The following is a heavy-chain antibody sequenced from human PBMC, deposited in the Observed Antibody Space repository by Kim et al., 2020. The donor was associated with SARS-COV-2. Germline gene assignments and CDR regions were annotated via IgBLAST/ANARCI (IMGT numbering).Heavy chain of an antibody. CDR1: GGSFSGYY. CDR2: INHSGST. Sequence: SETLSLTCAVYGGSFSGYYWSWIRQPPGKGLEWIGEINHSGSTNYNPSLKSRVTISVDTSKNHFPLKLSSVTAADTAVYYCSREGGYSGYDFYRNHYYYYGMDVWGQGTTVTVSS. J-gene: IGHJ6*02. CDR3: SREGGYSGYDFYRNHYYYYGMDV. V-gene: IGHV4-34*01. D-gene: IGHD5-12*01.